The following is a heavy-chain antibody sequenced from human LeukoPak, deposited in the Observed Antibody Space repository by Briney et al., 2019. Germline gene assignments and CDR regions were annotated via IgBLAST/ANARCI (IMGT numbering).Heavy chain of an antibody. Sequence: GGSLRLSCAASGFTFSPSTMNWVRQAPGKGLEWVSSISGSSTFIYYADSVKGRFTISRDNAKNTLYLQMNSLRAEDTAVYYCARATYYYDSSGYHDAFDIWGQGTMVTVSS. D-gene: IGHD3-22*01. CDR1: GFTFSPST. J-gene: IGHJ3*02. V-gene: IGHV3-21*01. CDR3: ARATYYYDSSGYHDAFDI. CDR2: ISGSSTFI.